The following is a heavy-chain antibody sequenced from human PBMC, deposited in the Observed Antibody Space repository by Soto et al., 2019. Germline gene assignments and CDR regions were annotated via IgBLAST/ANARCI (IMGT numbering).Heavy chain of an antibody. CDR1: GGSISGGGYY. V-gene: IGHV4-31*03. CDR2: IYYSGST. D-gene: IGHD3-3*01. Sequence: QVQLQESGPGLVKPSQTLSLTCTVSGGSISGGGYYWSWIRQHPGKGLEWIGYIYYSGSTYYNPSLKSRVTISVDTSKNQFSMKLSSVTAADTAVYYCARDGGRFLGFDYWGQGTLVTVSS. CDR3: ARDGGRFLGFDY. J-gene: IGHJ4*02.